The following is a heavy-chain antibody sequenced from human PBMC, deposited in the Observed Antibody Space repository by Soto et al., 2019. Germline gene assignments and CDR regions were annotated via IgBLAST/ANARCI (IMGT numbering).Heavy chain of an antibody. D-gene: IGHD4-17*01. CDR3: ATKGGGPTLTTYYYHDGMDV. CDR2: ISYDGSNK. V-gene: IGHV3-30-3*01. J-gene: IGHJ6*02. CDR1: GFTFSSYA. Sequence: QVQLVESGGGVVQPARSLRLSCAASGFTFSSYAMHWVRQAPGKGLEWVAVISYDGSNKYYADSVKGRFPISRDNSMNTLYLQMNSLRAEDTAVYYCATKGGGPTLTTYYYHDGMDVWGQGTTVTVSS.